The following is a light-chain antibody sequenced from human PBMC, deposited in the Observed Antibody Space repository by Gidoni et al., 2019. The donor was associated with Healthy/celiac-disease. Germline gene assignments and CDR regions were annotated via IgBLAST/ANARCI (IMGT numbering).Light chain of an antibody. V-gene: IGKV1-39*01. CDR2: AAS. Sequence: DIQMTQSPSSLSASVGDRVTITCRASQSISSYLNWYQQKPGKAPKLLIYAASSLQRGVPSRFSGSGAGKDFTITSSSLQPEDVATYYCQQSYSTPLTFGGXTKVEIK. CDR3: QQSYSTPLT. J-gene: IGKJ4*01. CDR1: QSISSY.